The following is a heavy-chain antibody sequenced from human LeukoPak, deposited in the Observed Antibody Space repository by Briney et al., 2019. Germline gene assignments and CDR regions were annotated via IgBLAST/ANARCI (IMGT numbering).Heavy chain of an antibody. CDR3: ARKGYGDYNRNFHY. CDR2: IYHSGST. Sequence: SGTPSLTLAGPGGSISSCKWWSWVPQPPGKALEGIGEIYHSGSTNYNPSLKSRVTISVDKSKNQFSLKLSSVTAADTAVYYCARKGYGDYNRNFHYWGQGTLVTVSS. V-gene: IGHV4-4*02. J-gene: IGHJ4*02. D-gene: IGHD4-17*01. CDR1: GGSISSCKW.